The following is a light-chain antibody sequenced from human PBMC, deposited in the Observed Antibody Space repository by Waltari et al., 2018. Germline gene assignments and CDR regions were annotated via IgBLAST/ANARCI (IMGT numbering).Light chain of an antibody. CDR3: QQYYSTPMT. J-gene: IGKJ1*01. Sequence: DIVMTQSPDSLTVSLGARATINCKSSQSVLYSSNNKNYLAWYQQKLGQPPKLLIYWASTRESGVPDRFSGSGSGTDFTLTISSLQAEDVAVYYCQQYYSTPMTFGQGTKVEIK. CDR2: WAS. V-gene: IGKV4-1*01. CDR1: QSVLYSSNNKNY.